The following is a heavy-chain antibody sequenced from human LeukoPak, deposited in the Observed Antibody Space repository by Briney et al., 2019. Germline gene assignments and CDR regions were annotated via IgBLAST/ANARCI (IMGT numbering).Heavy chain of an antibody. CDR3: ARTDYDILTGARMDV. J-gene: IGHJ6*04. D-gene: IGHD3-9*01. V-gene: IGHV1-18*04. CDR1: GSTFTNYG. CDR2: ISAYNANT. Sequence: GASVKVSCKASGSTFTNYGITWVRQAPGQGLEWMGWISAYNANTNYAQKFQGRVAMTTDTSTSTVYMELRSLRSDDTAIYYCARTDYDILTGARMDVWGKGTTVTVSS.